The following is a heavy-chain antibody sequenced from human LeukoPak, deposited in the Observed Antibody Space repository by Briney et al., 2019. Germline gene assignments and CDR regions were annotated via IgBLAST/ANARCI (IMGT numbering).Heavy chain of an antibody. CDR1: GFTFSSYS. CDR2: ISSSSSYI. J-gene: IGHJ4*02. D-gene: IGHD4-23*01. Sequence: GGSLRLSCAASGFTFSSYSMNWVRQAPGKGLEWVSSISSSSSYIYYADSVKGRFTISRDNAKNSLYLQMNSLRAEDTAVYYCARIGGGKRQYYFDYWGQGTLVTVSS. V-gene: IGHV3-21*01. CDR3: ARIGGGKRQYYFDY.